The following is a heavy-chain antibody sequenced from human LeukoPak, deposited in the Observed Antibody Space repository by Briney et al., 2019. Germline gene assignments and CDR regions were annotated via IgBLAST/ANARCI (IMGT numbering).Heavy chain of an antibody. D-gene: IGHD2-15*01. CDR3: AREGYCSGGSCYSGDSLDY. CDR1: GFTFSSYA. V-gene: IGHV3-30-3*01. Sequence: GGSLRLSCAASGFTFSSYAMHWVRQAPGKGLEWVAVISYDGSNKYYADSVKGRFTISRDNSKNTLYLQMNSLRAEDTAVYYCAREGYCSGGSCYSGDSLDYWGQGTLVTVSS. J-gene: IGHJ4*02. CDR2: ISYDGSNK.